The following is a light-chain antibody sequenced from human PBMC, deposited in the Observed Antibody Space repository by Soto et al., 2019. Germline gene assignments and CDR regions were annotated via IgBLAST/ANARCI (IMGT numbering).Light chain of an antibody. CDR2: SNN. CDR3: AAWDDSLNGLV. J-gene: IGLJ2*01. V-gene: IGLV1-44*01. Sequence: QSVLTQPHSASGTPGQRVTISCSGSSSNIGSNTVNWFQQLPGTAPKLLIYSNNQRPSGVPDRFSGSKSGTSASLAINGLQSEDEADYYCAAWDDSLNGLVFGGGTKLTVL. CDR1: SSNIGSNT.